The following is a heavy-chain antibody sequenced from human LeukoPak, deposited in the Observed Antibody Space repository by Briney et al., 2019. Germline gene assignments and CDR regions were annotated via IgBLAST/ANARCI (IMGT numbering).Heavy chain of an antibody. Sequence: GRSLRLSCAASGFTFDDYAMHWVRQAPGKGLEWVSGISWNSGSIGYADSVKGRFTISRDNAKNSLYLQMNSLRAEDTALYYCAKDGFPSRYYYDSSGFDYWGQGTLVTVSS. V-gene: IGHV3-9*01. CDR2: ISWNSGSI. CDR1: GFTFDDYA. J-gene: IGHJ4*02. D-gene: IGHD3-22*01. CDR3: AKDGFPSRYYYDSSGFDY.